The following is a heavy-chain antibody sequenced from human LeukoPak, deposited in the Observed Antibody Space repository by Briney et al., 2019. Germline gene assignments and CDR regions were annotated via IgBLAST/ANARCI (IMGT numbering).Heavy chain of an antibody. CDR2: ISADNGYT. J-gene: IGHJ4*02. Sequence: ASVKVSCKASGYTFSNYGITWVRQAPGQGLEWMGWISADNGYTKYAQKLQGSVTMTTDASTSTAYMELRGLRSDDTAVYYCARFYWYSSGWELTPYWGQGTLVTVSS. D-gene: IGHD6-19*01. CDR3: ARFYWYSSGWELTPY. CDR1: GYTFSNYG. V-gene: IGHV1-18*01.